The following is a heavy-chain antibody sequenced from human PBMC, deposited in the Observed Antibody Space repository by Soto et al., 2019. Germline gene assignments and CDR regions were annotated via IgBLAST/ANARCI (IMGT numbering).Heavy chain of an antibody. J-gene: IGHJ6*02. CDR2: IDPSDSYT. V-gene: IGHV5-10-1*01. D-gene: IGHD1-26*01. CDR3: ARHGRYYYYDGMDF. CDR1: GNRFTSYW. Sequence: GVFMKISCQGSGNRFTSYWISWVRPLPGKGLEWMGRIDPSDSYTNYSPSFQGHVTISADKSISTAYLQWSSLKASDTAMYYCARHGRYYYYDGMDFWGQGTTVT.